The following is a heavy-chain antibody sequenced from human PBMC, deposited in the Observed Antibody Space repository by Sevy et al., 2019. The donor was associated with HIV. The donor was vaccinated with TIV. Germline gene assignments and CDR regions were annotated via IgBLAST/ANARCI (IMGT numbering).Heavy chain of an antibody. CDR3: ARQGSWYDSYAFDI. Sequence: SETLSLTCTVSGGSISSSSYYWGWIRQPPGKGLEWIGSIYYSGSTYYNPSLKSRVTISVDTSKNQFSLKLSSVTAADMAVYYCARQGSWYDSYAFDIWGQGTMVTVSS. CDR2: IYYSGST. D-gene: IGHD6-13*01. V-gene: IGHV4-39*01. J-gene: IGHJ3*02. CDR1: GGSISSSSYY.